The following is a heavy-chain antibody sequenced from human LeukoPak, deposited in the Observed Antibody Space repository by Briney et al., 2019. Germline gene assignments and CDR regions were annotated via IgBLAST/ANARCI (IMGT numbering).Heavy chain of an antibody. J-gene: IGHJ4*02. CDR1: GGSISSYY. V-gene: IGHV4-59*01. Sequence: SESLSLTCTVSGGSISSYYWSWIRQPPGKGLEWIAYIYYSGSTNYNPSLKSQVTISIDTSKNHFSLKLSTVTAADTAVYYCARGGSSGWVDYWGQGTLVTVS. CDR2: IYYSGST. D-gene: IGHD6-19*01. CDR3: ARGGSSGWVDY.